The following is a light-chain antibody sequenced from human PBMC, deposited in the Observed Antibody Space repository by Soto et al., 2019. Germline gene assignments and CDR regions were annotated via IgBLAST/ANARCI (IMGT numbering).Light chain of an antibody. CDR1: ISDVGDYNY. Sequence: QSALTQPASVSGSPGQSISISCTGTISDVGDYNYVSWYQLYPGKAPKLMLYEVTNRPSGVSNRFSGSKSGNTASLTISGLRAEDEADYYCSSYSSRSTPIIFGGGTKVTVL. V-gene: IGLV2-14*01. CDR3: SSYSSRSTPII. CDR2: EVT. J-gene: IGLJ2*01.